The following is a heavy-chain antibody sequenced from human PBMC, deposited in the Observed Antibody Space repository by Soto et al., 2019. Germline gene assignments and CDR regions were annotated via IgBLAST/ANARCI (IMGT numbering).Heavy chain of an antibody. J-gene: IGHJ6*02. D-gene: IGHD4-17*01. Sequence: PSETLSLTCTFSGSSITNFYWNWLRQPPGKGLEWIGSMSYSGSINYNPSLKSRVTISLDRSKNHLSLTLTSVTAADTAIYYCARDPYGGNSGGVYYYYGLDVWGQGTTVTVSS. CDR3: ARDPYGGNSGGVYYYYGLDV. CDR2: MSYSGSI. V-gene: IGHV4-59*01. CDR1: GSSITNFY.